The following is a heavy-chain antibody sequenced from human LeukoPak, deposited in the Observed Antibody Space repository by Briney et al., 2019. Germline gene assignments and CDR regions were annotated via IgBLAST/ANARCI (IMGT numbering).Heavy chain of an antibody. D-gene: IGHD3-10*01. J-gene: IGHJ4*02. V-gene: IGHV1-2*06. Sequence: ASVKVSCKASRYTFTDHYIHWVRQAPGQGLEWMGRINPDIGVANYAEKFQGRVTMTRDTSISTAYMDLGSLTSDDTAVYYCARAVIRGIHFDSWGQGTLVTVSS. CDR2: INPDIGVA. CDR3: ARAVIRGIHFDS. CDR1: RYTFTDHY.